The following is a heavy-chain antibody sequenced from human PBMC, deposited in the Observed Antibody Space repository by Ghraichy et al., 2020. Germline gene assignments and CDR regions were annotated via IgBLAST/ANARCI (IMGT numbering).Heavy chain of an antibody. Sequence: SETLSLTCTVSGGSISSSSYYWGWIRQPPGKGLEWIGSIYYSGSTYYNPSLKSRVTISVDTSKNQFSLKLSSVTAADTAVYYCAPIVGATSGPPEYFQHWGQGTLVTVSS. CDR1: GGSISSSSYY. CDR3: APIVGATSGPPEYFQH. D-gene: IGHD1-26*01. J-gene: IGHJ1*01. CDR2: IYYSGST. V-gene: IGHV4-39*01.